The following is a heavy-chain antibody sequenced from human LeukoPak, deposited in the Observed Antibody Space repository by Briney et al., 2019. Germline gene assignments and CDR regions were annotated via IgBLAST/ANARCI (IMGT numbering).Heavy chain of an antibody. CDR2: IYYSGST. J-gene: IGHJ4*02. CDR1: GGSSSSYY. CDR3: ARDQGQL. V-gene: IGHV4-59*01. Sequence: SETLSLTCTVSGGSSSSYYWSWIRQPPGKGLEWIGYIYYSGSTNYNPSLKSRVTISVDTSKNQFSLKLSSVTAADTAVYYCARDQGQLWGQGTLVTVSS. D-gene: IGHD1-1*01.